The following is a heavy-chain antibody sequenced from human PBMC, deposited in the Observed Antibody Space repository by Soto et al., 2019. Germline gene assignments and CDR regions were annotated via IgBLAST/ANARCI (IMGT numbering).Heavy chain of an antibody. CDR2: IYYSGST. CDR1: GGSISSGGYY. J-gene: IGHJ6*02. D-gene: IGHD6-19*01. CDR3: ARDRAVAGIKDYYYYYGMDV. V-gene: IGHV4-31*03. Sequence: TLSLTCTVSGGSISSGGYYWSWIRQHPGKGLEWIGYIYYSGSTYYNPSLKSRVTISVDTSKNQFSLKLSSVTAADTAVYYCARDRAVAGIKDYYYYYGMDVWGQGTTVTVSS.